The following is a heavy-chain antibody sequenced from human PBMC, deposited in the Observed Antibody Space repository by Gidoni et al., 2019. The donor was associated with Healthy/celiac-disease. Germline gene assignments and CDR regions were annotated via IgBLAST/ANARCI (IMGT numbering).Heavy chain of an antibody. Sequence: EVQLVETGGGLIQPGGSLSLSCAASGFPVSRNYMSWVRQAPGKGLEWGSGIYSGGSTYYADSVKGRFTISRDNSKNTLYLQMNSLRAEDTAVYYCARDLRVYYDSSGNTDYWGQGTLVTVSS. CDR1: GFPVSRNY. V-gene: IGHV3-53*02. CDR3: ARDLRVYYDSSGNTDY. D-gene: IGHD3-22*01. J-gene: IGHJ4*02. CDR2: IYSGGST.